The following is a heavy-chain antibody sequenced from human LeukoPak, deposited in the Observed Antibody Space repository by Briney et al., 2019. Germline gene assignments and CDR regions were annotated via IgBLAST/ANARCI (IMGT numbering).Heavy chain of an antibody. J-gene: IGHJ4*02. CDR1: GFTVSSNY. Sequence: PGGSLRLSCAASGFTVSSNYMSWVRQAPGKGLEWVSVIYSGGSTYYADSVKGRFTISRDNSKNTLYLQMNSLRAEDTAVYYCAKRGVGATTSDYYFDYWGQGTLVTVSS. V-gene: IGHV3-53*01. CDR3: AKRGVGATTSDYYFDY. CDR2: IYSGGST. D-gene: IGHD1-26*01.